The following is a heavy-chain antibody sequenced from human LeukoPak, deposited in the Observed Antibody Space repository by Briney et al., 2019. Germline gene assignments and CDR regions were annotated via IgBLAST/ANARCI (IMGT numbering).Heavy chain of an antibody. CDR2: INPSGGST. CDR1: GYTFTSYY. D-gene: IGHD3-10*01. Sequence: ASVKVSCKASGYTFTSYYIHWVRQAPGQGLEWMGIINPSGGSTSYAQKFQCRVTMTRDTSTSTVYMELSSLRSDDTAVYYCSKESEGWFDPWGQGTLVTVSS. CDR3: SKESEGWFDP. J-gene: IGHJ5*02. V-gene: IGHV1-46*03.